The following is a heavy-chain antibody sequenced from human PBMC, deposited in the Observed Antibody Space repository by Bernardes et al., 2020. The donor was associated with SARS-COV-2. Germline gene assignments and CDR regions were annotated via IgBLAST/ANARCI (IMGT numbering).Heavy chain of an antibody. CDR3: AGRITLFGVITGFFDR. CDR2: FDSEDGQT. V-gene: IGHV1-24*01. Sequence: ASVKVSCKASGYSLTELPIHWVRQAPGKGLEWMGGFDSEDGQTNYAQKFQGRVTMIEDTSTDTAYMELNSLRSEDTAVYFCAGRITLFGVITGFFDRWGQGTLVTVSS. D-gene: IGHD3-3*01. CDR1: GYSLTELP. J-gene: IGHJ4*02.